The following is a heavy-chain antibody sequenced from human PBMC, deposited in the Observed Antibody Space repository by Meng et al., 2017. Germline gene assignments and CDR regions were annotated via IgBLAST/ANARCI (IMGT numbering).Heavy chain of an antibody. J-gene: IGHJ4*02. V-gene: IGHV1-18*01. Sequence: QVQRVQTGAEVKYPVASVNVACNTSSHTRSSDGFAWERQAPVQGIEWMGWIKAYNGYTGHAQKFLGRVTLTTDTTTNTGYVELRGLTSYDTAVYYCATRCNPYFDCWGQGTLVTVSS. CDR3: ATRCNPYFDC. D-gene: IGHD4/OR15-4a*01. CDR2: IKAYNGYT. CDR1: SHTRSSDG.